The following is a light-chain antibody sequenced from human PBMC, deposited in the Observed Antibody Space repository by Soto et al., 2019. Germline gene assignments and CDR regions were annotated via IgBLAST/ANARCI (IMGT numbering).Light chain of an antibody. J-gene: IGKJ1*01. CDR2: DAS. CDR3: QQRSNWPPWT. V-gene: IGKV3-11*01. CDR1: QSVSSY. Sequence: EIVLTQSPATLSLAPGERATLSCRASQSVSSYLAWYQQKPGQAPRLLIYDASNRATGIPARFSASGSGTDLTLTISSLEPEDFAVYYCQQRSNWPPWTFGQGTKVDIK.